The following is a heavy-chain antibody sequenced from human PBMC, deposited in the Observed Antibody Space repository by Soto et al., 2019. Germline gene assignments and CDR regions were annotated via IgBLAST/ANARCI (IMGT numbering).Heavy chain of an antibody. CDR3: ARVLRGVVNWFDP. J-gene: IGHJ5*02. V-gene: IGHV1-18*01. CDR1: GDTFTNFG. D-gene: IGHD3-10*01. Sequence: HLVQSGPEVKKPGASITVSCKTSGDTFTNFGLSWVRQAPGQGLEWMGWIATYNSNRNYAQKFQGRLTLTTYTSTSTAYMELESLGYDDTAVYYCARVLRGVVNWFDPWGQGTLVTVSS. CDR2: IATYNSNR.